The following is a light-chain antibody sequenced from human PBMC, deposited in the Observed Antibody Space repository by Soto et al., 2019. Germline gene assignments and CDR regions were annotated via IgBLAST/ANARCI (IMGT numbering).Light chain of an antibody. J-gene: IGLJ1*01. V-gene: IGLV2-14*01. CDR3: SSYTSSITFYV. Sequence: QSALTQPASVSGSPGQSITISCTGTSSEVGGYNYVSWYQQHPGKAPKLMIYDVSNRPSGVSNRFSGSKSGNTASLTISGLQAEDEADYYCSSYTSSITFYVFGTGTKVTVL. CDR2: DVS. CDR1: SSEVGGYNY.